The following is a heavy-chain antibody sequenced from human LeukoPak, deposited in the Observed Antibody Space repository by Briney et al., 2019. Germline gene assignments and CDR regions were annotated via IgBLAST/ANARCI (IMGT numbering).Heavy chain of an antibody. Sequence: GGSLRLSCAASGFTFSGSGMSWVRQAPGKGLEWISSSCDSDGRTYYADSLKGRFTISRDNSKNTLYLQMNNLRAEDTAVYYCAKGGCRGTCNPLAYWGQGALVTVSP. D-gene: IGHD2-15*01. CDR3: AKGGCRGTCNPLAY. J-gene: IGHJ4*02. CDR2: SCDSDGRT. CDR1: GFTFSGSG. V-gene: IGHV3-23*01.